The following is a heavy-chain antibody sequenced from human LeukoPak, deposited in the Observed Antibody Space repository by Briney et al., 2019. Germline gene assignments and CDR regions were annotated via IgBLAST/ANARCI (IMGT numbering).Heavy chain of an antibody. CDR3: AGGEYYCSGSARRHWFDP. CDR2: IEQHGNEK. CDR1: GFTFSSYY. Sequence: GGSLRLSCSASGFTFSSYYMNWVRQAPGKGLEWVANIEQHGNEKYYMDSLKGRFTISRDNAKNSLYLEMNSLRAEDTAVYDCAGGEYYCSGSARRHWFDPWGQGTLVTVSS. J-gene: IGHJ5*02. V-gene: IGHV3-7*04. D-gene: IGHD3-10*01.